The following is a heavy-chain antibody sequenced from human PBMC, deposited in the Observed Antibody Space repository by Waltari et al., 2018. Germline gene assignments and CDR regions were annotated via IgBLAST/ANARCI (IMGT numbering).Heavy chain of an antibody. CDR3: ARPIAVAGTGWFDP. CDR2: IYHSGST. V-gene: IGHV4-38-2*01. Sequence: QVQLQESGPGLVKPSETLSLTCAVSGYSISSGYYWGWSRQPPGKGLEWIGSIYHSGSTYYNPSLKSRVTISVDTSKNQFSLKLSSVTAADTAVYYCARPIAVAGTGWFDPWGQGTLVTVSS. CDR1: GYSISSGYY. D-gene: IGHD6-19*01. J-gene: IGHJ5*02.